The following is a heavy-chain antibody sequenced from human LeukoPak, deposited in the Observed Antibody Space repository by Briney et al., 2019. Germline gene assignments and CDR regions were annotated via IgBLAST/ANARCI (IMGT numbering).Heavy chain of an antibody. J-gene: IGHJ4*02. CDR2: IRDDGSIK. Sequence: GGSLRLSCVPSGFTFNNYGMHWVRQAPGKGLEWVAFIRDDGSIKYYADSVKGRFTISRDNSKNTLSLQMNSLRAEDTAVYYCAKDRGRRIVVVPATKWGTFDYWGQGTPVTVSS. CDR1: GFTFNNYG. V-gene: IGHV3-30*02. CDR3: AKDRGRRIVVVPATKWGTFDY. D-gene: IGHD2-2*01.